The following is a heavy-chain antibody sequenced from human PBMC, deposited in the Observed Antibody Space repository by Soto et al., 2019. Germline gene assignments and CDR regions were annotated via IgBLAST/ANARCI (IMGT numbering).Heavy chain of an antibody. CDR1: GFTVSSNY. V-gene: IGHV3-53*04. CDR2: IYSGGST. J-gene: IGHJ3*02. CDR3: AREGPTVTQNAFDI. Sequence: HPGGSLRLSCAASGFTVSSNYMSWVRQAPGKGLEWVSVIYSGGSTYYADSVKGRFTISRHNSKNTLYLQMNSLRAEDTAVYYCAREGPTVTQNAFDIWGQGTMVNVSS. D-gene: IGHD4-4*01.